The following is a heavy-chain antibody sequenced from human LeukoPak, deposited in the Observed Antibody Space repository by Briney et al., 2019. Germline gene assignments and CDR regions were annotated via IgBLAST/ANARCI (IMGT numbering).Heavy chain of an antibody. V-gene: IGHV5-10-1*01. CDR1: GYSFTSYW. CDR2: IDPSDSYT. D-gene: IGHD3-16*02. Sequence: GESLKISCKGSGYSFTSYWISWVRQMPGKGLEWMGRIDPSDSYTNYSPSFQGHVTISTDKSISTAYLQWSSLKASDTAMYYCARPLSLRANDAFDIWGQGTMVTVSS. CDR3: ARPLSLRANDAFDI. J-gene: IGHJ3*02.